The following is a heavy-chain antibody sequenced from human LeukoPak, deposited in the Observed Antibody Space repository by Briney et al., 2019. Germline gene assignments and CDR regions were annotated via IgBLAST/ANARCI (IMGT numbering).Heavy chain of an antibody. V-gene: IGHV3-23*01. CDR2: IGGNGDRT. D-gene: IGHD3-3*01. J-gene: IGHJ4*02. CDR1: GFPFSNYA. CDR3: AKDYDFSI. Sequence: GSLRLSCAASGFPFSNYAMGWVRQAPGKGLEWVSGIGGNGDRTHYVDSVKGRFTISRDNFRNTLYLQMNSLRAEDTAVYYCAKDYDFSIWGQGTLVTVSS.